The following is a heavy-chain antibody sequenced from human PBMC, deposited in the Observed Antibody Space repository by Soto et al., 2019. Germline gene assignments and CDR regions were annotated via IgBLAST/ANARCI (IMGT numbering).Heavy chain of an antibody. CDR1: GFTVSTYS. V-gene: IGHV3-48*01. CDR3: TRDRREATTDY. J-gene: IGHJ4*02. D-gene: IGHD4-4*01. CDR2: ISGGSKTK. Sequence: GGSLRLSCEGSGFTVSTYSMSWVRQAPGKGLEWVSYISGGSKTKNDADAVRGRFTISGDNAKKSMYLQMNNLRAEDTAIYYCTRDRREATTDYCGQG.